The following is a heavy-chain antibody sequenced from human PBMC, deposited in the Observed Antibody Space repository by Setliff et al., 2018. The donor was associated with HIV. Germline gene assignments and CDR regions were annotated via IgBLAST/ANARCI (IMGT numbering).Heavy chain of an antibody. J-gene: IGHJ4*02. CDR1: GGSISSSTYY. CDR3: ARLDCSSSSGFVDY. CDR2: IYTSGST. V-gene: IGHV4-61*05. Sequence: PSETLSLTCSVSGGSISSSTYYWGWIRQPPGKGLEWIGNIYTSGSTNYNPSLKSRVTISVDTSKNQFSLKLSSVTAADTAVYYCARLDCSSSSGFVDYWGQGTLVTVSS. D-gene: IGHD2-2*01.